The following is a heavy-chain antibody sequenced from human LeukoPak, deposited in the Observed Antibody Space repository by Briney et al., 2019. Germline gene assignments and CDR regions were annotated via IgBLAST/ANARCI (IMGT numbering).Heavy chain of an antibody. CDR1: GYTFIGYY. V-gene: IGHV1-2*02. CDR2: INPNSGVT. D-gene: IGHD1-26*01. CDR3: ARDPRSGSYLWGAFDI. J-gene: IGHJ3*02. Sequence: ASVKVSRKASGYTFIGYYMHWVRQAPGQGLEWMGWINPNSGVTSYAQKFQDRVTMTRDTSISTAYMELSSLRSDDTAVYYCARDPRSGSYLWGAFDIWGQGTMVTVSS.